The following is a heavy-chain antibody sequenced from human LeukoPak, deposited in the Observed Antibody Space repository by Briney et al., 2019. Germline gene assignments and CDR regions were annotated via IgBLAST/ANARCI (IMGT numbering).Heavy chain of an antibody. CDR3: AKAPSGKGFDY. CDR2: VSQSGDTI. V-gene: IGHV3-23*01. D-gene: IGHD3-3*01. J-gene: IGHJ4*02. Sequence: PGGSLRLSCAASGFTFSSYAMAWVRQAPGKGLQWVSVVSQSGDTIYYADSVKGRFTISRDNSKNTLYLQMNSLRAEDTAVYYCAKAPSGKGFDYWGQGTLVTASS. CDR1: GFTFSSYA.